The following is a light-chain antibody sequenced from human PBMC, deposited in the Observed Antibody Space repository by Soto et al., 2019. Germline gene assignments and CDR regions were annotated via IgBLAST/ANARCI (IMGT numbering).Light chain of an antibody. CDR3: QHWYSVPWT. J-gene: IGKJ1*01. CDR2: AAS. V-gene: IGKV1-39*01. CDR1: PNISTY. Sequence: DIQMPHAPSSLSASVGARVTITCRASPNISTYLNWYQQRPGKAPKLLISAASNLQSGVPSRFSGSGSRTELALTISSLQPEDFATYWCQHWYSVPWTFGQGTRVEIK.